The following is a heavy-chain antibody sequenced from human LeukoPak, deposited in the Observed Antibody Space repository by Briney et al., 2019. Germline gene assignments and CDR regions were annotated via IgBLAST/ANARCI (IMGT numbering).Heavy chain of an antibody. CDR3: ARGGSSRFDQ. CDR2: ISPDGSEE. V-gene: IGHV3-7*04. Sequence: GGSLRLSCAASGFTFTTYWMSWVRQAPGKGLEWVAKISPDGSEEYYVDSVEGRFTISRDNAKNSLDLQMSSLRADDTAVYYCARGGSSRFDQWGQGTLVIVSS. CDR1: GFTFTTYW. D-gene: IGHD6-13*01. J-gene: IGHJ4*02.